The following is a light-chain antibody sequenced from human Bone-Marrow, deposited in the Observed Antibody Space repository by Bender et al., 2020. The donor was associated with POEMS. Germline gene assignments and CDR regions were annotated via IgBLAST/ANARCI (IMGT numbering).Light chain of an antibody. CDR2: EDT. CDR3: QAWDLNSLT. V-gene: IGLV3-1*01. Sequence: SYDLTQPPSVSVSPGQTASITCSGDILRGKYVSWYQQKPGQSPVLVIYEDTKRPSGIPERFSGSNSGNTATLTITGTQAVDEADYYCQAWDLNSLTFGGGTKVTVL. J-gene: IGLJ2*01. CDR1: ILRGKY.